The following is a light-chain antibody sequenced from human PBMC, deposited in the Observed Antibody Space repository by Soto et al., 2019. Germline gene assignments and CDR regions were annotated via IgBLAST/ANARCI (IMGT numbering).Light chain of an antibody. V-gene: IGKV1-8*01. CDR1: QGISMY. CDR3: QQYYSYPFT. Sequence: AIRMTQSPSSFSASTGDRVTITCRASQGISMYLAWYQQKPGKAPKLLIYAASTLQSGVPSRFSGSGSGTDVTLTISCLQSEDFATYYCQQYYSYPFTFGPGTKVDI. CDR2: AAS. J-gene: IGKJ3*01.